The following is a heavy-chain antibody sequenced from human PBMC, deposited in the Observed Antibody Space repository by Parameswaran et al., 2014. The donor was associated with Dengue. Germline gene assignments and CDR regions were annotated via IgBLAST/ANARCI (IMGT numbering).Heavy chain of an antibody. CDR3: ARLSEDWFDP. J-gene: IGHJ5*02. V-gene: IGHV3-7*03. CDR2: IKQDGSEK. Sequence: RWIRQPPGKGLEWVANIKQDGSEKYYVDSVKGRFTISRDNAKNSLYLQMNSLRAEDTAVYYCARLSEDWFDPWGQGTLVTVSS.